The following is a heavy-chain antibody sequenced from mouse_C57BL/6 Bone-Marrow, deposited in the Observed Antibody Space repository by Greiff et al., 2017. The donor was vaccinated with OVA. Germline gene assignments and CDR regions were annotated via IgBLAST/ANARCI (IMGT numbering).Heavy chain of an antibody. Sequence: EVQLQESGPELVKPGASVKIPCKASGYTFTDYNMDWVKQSHGKSLEWIGDINPNNGGTNYKQKFKGKATLTVDKSTSTAYMERRSLTSEDTSVYYCARNFIATIRYFDVWGTGTTVTVSS. CDR3: ARNFIATIRYFDV. V-gene: IGHV1-18*01. CDR1: GYTFTDYN. CDR2: INPNNGGT. J-gene: IGHJ1*03. D-gene: IGHD1-1*01.